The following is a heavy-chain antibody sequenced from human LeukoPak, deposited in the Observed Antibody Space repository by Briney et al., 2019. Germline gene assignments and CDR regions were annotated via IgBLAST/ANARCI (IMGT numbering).Heavy chain of an antibody. CDR2: INDDGSTT. CDR1: GFTFSRSW. Sequence: PGGSLRLSCAASGFTFSRSWMHWVRQAPGKGLVWVSRINDDGSTTSYADSVKGRFTISRDNAKNTLYLQMNSLRAEDTAVYYCARGPAANSGNYYVGDYWGQGTLVTVSP. CDR3: ARGPAANSGNYYVGDY. D-gene: IGHD1-26*01. J-gene: IGHJ4*02. V-gene: IGHV3-74*01.